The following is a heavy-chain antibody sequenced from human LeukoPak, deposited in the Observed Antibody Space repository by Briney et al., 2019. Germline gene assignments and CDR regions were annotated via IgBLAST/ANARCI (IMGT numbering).Heavy chain of an antibody. CDR1: GFSFSTYG. J-gene: IGHJ4*02. CDR3: AKDRGSGNYFDY. V-gene: IGHV3-30*02. D-gene: IGHD3-10*01. Sequence: PGGSLRLSCAASGFSFSTYGMHWVRQAPGKGLERLAFIRYDGSNNYYTNSLRGRFTISRDNSKNTLYLQMSSLRAEDAAVYYCAKDRGSGNYFDYWGQGTLVTVSS. CDR2: IRYDGSNN.